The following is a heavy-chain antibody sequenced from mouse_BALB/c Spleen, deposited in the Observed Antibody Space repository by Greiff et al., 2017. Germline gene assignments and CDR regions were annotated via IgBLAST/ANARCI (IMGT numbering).Heavy chain of an antibody. CDR1: GFSLTSYG. D-gene: IGHD1-1*01. J-gene: IGHJ2*01. Sequence: LQESGPGLVAPSQSLSITCTVSGFSLTSYGVHWVRQPPGKGLEWLGVIWAGGSTNYNSALMSRLSISKDNSKSQVFLKMNSLQTDDTAMYYCARVDYGSSYWYYFDYWGQGTTLTVSS. V-gene: IGHV2-9*02. CDR3: ARVDYGSSYWYYFDY. CDR2: IWAGGST.